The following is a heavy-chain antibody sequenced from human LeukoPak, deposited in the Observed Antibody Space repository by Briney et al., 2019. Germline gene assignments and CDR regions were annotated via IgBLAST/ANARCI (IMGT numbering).Heavy chain of an antibody. J-gene: IGHJ4*02. V-gene: IGHV3-48*01. Sequence: PGGSLRLSCAASGFTFSSYSMSWVRQAPGKGLECVSYISSSSSSIYYADSVKGRFTISRDNAKNSLHLQMNSLRAEDTAVYYCARSHWGGSYPDWGQGTLVTASS. CDR1: GFTFSSYS. CDR2: ISSSSSSI. CDR3: ARSHWGGSYPD. D-gene: IGHD3-16*02.